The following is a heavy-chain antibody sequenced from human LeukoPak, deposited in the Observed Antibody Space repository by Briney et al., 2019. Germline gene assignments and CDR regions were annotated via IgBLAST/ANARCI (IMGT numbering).Heavy chain of an antibody. D-gene: IGHD2-21*02. CDR2: ISGSGGST. V-gene: IGHV3-23*01. J-gene: IGHJ4*02. CDR3: ARDQFLVWMTVTPGAFDY. CDR1: GFTFSSYG. Sequence: GGSLRLSCAASGFTFSSYGMSWVRQALGKGLEWVSAISGSGGSTYYADSVKGRFTISRDNSKNTLYLQMNSLRAEDTAVYYCARDQFLVWMTVTPGAFDYWGQGTLVTVSS.